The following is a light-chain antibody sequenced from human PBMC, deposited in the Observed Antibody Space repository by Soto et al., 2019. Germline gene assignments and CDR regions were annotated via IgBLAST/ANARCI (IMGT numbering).Light chain of an antibody. CDR1: SSDVGGYNY. CDR3: SSYAGSNNFGV. J-gene: IGLJ1*01. Sequence: QSALTQPPSASGSPGQSVTISCTGTSSDVGGYNYVSWYQQHRGKAPKLMIYEVSKRPSGVPDRFSGSKSGNTASLTVSGLQAEDEADYYCSSYAGSNNFGVFGTGTKLTVL. V-gene: IGLV2-8*01. CDR2: EVS.